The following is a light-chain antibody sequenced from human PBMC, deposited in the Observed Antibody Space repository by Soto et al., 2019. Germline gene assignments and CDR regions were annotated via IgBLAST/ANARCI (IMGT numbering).Light chain of an antibody. Sequence: DIQMTQSPSSLSASVGDRVTITCRASQTISDSLNWYQQRPGKAPNLLIYGSNSLQSGVPPRFSGSGSGTDFTLTISSLQPEDFATYYCQQTYSIPITFGQGTLLDIK. CDR1: QTISDS. J-gene: IGKJ5*01. V-gene: IGKV1-39*01. CDR2: GSN. CDR3: QQTYSIPIT.